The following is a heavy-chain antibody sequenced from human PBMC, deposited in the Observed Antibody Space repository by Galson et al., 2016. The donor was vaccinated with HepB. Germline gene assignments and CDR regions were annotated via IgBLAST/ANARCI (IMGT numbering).Heavy chain of an antibody. D-gene: IGHD6-13*01. J-gene: IGHJ4*02. V-gene: IGHV3-49*03. CDR3: TSDENIAGRPNFDY. CDR1: GFTFGDYA. Sequence: SLRLSCAASGFTFGDYAMSWFRQAPGKGLEWVAFSRSRVFGGTTEYAASVKGRFTISRDDSKNIAYLQMKSLKTEDTAVYYCTSDENIAGRPNFDYWGQGTLVTVSS. CDR2: SRSRVFGGTT.